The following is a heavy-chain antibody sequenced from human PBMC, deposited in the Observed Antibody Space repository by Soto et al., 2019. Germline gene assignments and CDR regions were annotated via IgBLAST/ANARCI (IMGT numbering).Heavy chain of an antibody. CDR1: GYTFTSYD. J-gene: IGHJ3*02. D-gene: IGHD3-22*01. V-gene: IGHV1-8*01. CDR3: ARARATYYYDSSGYQGAFDI. Sequence: ASVKVSCKASGYTFTSYDINWVRQATGQGLEWMGWMNPNSGNTGYAQKFQGRVTMTRNTSISTAYMELSSLRSEDTAVYYCARARATYYYDSSGYQGAFDIWGQGTMVTVSS. CDR2: MNPNSGNT.